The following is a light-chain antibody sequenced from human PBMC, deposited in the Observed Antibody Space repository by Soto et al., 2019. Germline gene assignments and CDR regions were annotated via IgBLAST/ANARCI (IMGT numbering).Light chain of an antibody. J-gene: IGKJ3*01. V-gene: IGKV3-11*01. CDR1: QSLSNF. Sequence: EIVLTQSPATLSLSPGERATLSCRASQSLSNFLAWYQQKPGQAPRLLIYDASNRATGIPVRFSGSASGTNFTLTISSLEPDDFAVYYSQQSSNLFTFGPGTTVEIK. CDR3: QQSSNLFT. CDR2: DAS.